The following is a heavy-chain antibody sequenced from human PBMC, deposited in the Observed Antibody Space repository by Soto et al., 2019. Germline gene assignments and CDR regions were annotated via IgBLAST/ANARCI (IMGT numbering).Heavy chain of an antibody. CDR1: GYTFTSYD. CDR2: RNPNSGNT. CDR3: ARRMKSSSDYAFDI. D-gene: IGHD6-6*01. J-gene: IGHJ3*02. V-gene: IGHV1-8*01. Sequence: QVQLVQSGAEVKKPGASVKVSCKASGYTFTSYDINWVRQATGQGLEWMGWRNPNSGNTGYAQKFQGRVTMTRNTSISTAYMELSSLRSEDTAVYYCARRMKSSSDYAFDIWGQGTMVTVSS.